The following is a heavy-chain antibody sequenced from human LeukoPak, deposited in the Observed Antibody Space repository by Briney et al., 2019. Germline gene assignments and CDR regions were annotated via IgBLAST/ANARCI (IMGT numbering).Heavy chain of an antibody. CDR3: AKSPRYYYDSSGYPPGVAFDY. CDR1: GFTFSSYA. D-gene: IGHD3-22*01. CDR2: ISGSGGST. J-gene: IGHJ4*02. V-gene: IGHV3-23*01. Sequence: GGSLRLSCAASGFTFSSYAMSWVRQAPGKGLEWVSAISGSGGSTYYADSVKGRFTISRDNSKNTLYLQMSSLRAEDTAVYYCAKSPRYYYDSSGYPPGVAFDYWGQGTLVTVSS.